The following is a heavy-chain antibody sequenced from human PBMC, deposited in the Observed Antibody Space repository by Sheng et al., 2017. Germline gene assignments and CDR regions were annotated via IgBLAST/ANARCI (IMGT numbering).Heavy chain of an antibody. CDR3: ACSGYNFGGPWVY. CDR2: SITVGAP. Sequence: QVQLQESGPGLVKAFGDPCPSPALSLVTPSEVTTGAGSGSPQGRDWSGLGLSITVGAPTTTPPSKSRLTISVDTSKNQFSLKLDSVTAADTAVYYCACSGYNFGGPWVYWGQGSLVTVSS. V-gene: IGHV4-59*01. CDR1: VTPSEVTT. J-gene: IGHJ4*02. D-gene: IGHD5-18*01.